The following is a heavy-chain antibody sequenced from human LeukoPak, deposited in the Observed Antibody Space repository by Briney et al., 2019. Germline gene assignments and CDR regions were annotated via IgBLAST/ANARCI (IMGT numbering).Heavy chain of an antibody. CDR1: GFIFSDHY. J-gene: IGHJ3*02. CDR3: ARTTNYAFDM. Sequence: GGSLRLSCAASGFIFSDHYMDWVRQAPGKGLQWVGRIRNKANSYTTEYAASVKGRFTISRDDSKNSLYLQLNSLKTEDTAVYYCARTTNYAFDMWGQGTMVTVSS. D-gene: IGHD1-1*01. CDR2: IRNKANSYTT. V-gene: IGHV3-72*01.